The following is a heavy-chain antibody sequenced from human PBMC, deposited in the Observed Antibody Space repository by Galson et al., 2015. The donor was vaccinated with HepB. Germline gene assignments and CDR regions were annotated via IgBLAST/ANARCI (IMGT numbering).Heavy chain of an antibody. V-gene: IGHV4-30-2*01. CDR3: ARHIGYCTSTSCSYWYFDL. J-gene: IGHJ2*01. Sequence: PLSLTCAVSGGSISSGDYSWSWIRQPPGKGLEWIGDIWHTGSTYYKPSLKSRVTISVDRSKSQFSLRVSSVTAADTAVYYCARHIGYCTSTSCSYWYFDLWGRGTLVTVSS. D-gene: IGHD2-2*01. CDR2: IWHTGST. CDR1: GGSISSGDYS.